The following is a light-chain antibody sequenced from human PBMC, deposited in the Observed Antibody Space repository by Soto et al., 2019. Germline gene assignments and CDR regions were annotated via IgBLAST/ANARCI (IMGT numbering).Light chain of an antibody. Sequence: EIVMTQSPATLSVSPGERATLSCRASQPVSSNFAWYRQKPGQAPTLVIYRASTSATGIPARFSGSGSGTEFTFTISSLQSEDVAGYYCQQYNNWPYTFGQGTKLDIK. CDR3: QQYNNWPYT. V-gene: IGKV3-15*01. CDR1: QPVSSN. CDR2: RAS. J-gene: IGKJ2*01.